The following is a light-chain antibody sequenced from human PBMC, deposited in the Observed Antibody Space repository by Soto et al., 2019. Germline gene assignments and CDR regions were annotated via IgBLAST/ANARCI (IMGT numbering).Light chain of an antibody. CDR2: GAS. CDR3: QQYGRSPRT. V-gene: IGKV3-20*01. CDR1: QSVSSY. J-gene: IGKJ4*02. Sequence: VKPQSADTLSLSPGARATLSSRHCQSVSSYLTWYQQKPGQAPRLLIYGASTRATGIPARFSCSGSGTDFTLIISGLKPEDFAVYYCQQYGRSPRTFGRGTKVEIK.